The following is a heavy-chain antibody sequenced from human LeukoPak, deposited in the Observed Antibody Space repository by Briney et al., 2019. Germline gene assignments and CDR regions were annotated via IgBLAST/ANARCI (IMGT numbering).Heavy chain of an antibody. V-gene: IGHV3-30*03. CDR3: AGAYGDYEFDY. CDR1: GFTFSSYG. D-gene: IGHD4-17*01. CDR2: ISYDGSNK. Sequence: PGRSLRLSCAASGFTFSSYGMHWVRQAPGKGLEWVAVISYDGSNKYYADSVKGRFTISGDNSKNTLYLQMNSLRAEDTAVYYCAGAYGDYEFDYWGQGTLVTVSS. J-gene: IGHJ4*02.